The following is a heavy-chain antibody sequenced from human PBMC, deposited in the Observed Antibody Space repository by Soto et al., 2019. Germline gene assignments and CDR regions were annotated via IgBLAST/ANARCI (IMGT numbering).Heavy chain of an antibody. Sequence: QGQLEQSGAEVRKPGSSVKVSCKASGGSFSSYAISWVRQAPGQGLEWMGGIVPVLGTPHSAQKFQGRVTFSTDDSTTTAYMELSSLRSEDTAVYYCARDSPGGGYYYGMDVWGQGTTVTVSS. CDR3: ARDSPGGGYYYGMDV. CDR1: GGSFSSYA. V-gene: IGHV1-69*01. CDR2: IVPVLGTP. D-gene: IGHD3-16*01. J-gene: IGHJ6*02.